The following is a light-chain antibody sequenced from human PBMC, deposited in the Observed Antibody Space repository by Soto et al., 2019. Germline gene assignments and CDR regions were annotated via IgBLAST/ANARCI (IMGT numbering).Light chain of an antibody. J-gene: IGKJ1*01. Sequence: DVEMTQSPSTLSASVGDRVTLTCRAGQNIRGWLAWYQQKPGKAPCLLIYGASTLESGVPSRFSGSGSGTEFTLTISSLQPDDLGTYYCQQYISTRTFGQGTKVEVK. CDR3: QQYISTRT. V-gene: IGKV1-5*03. CDR1: QNIRGW. CDR2: GAS.